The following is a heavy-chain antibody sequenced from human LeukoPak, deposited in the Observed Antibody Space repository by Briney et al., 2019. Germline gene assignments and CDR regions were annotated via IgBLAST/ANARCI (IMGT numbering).Heavy chain of an antibody. V-gene: IGHV4-39*01. CDR1: GGSISSSSYC. Sequence: SETLSLTCTVSGGSISSSSYCWGWIRQPPGKGLEWIGSIYYSGSTYYNPSLKSRVTISVDTSKNQFSLKLSSVTAADTAVYYCARHQTQIVVVPAAIGYWGQGTLVTVSS. J-gene: IGHJ4*02. D-gene: IGHD2-2*01. CDR2: IYYSGST. CDR3: ARHQTQIVVVPAAIGY.